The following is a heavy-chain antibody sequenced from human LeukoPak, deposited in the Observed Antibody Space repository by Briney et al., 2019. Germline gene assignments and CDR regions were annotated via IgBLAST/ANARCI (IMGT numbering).Heavy chain of an antibody. CDR2: IKQDGSEK. CDR3: AREFFGYYDSSGSRMIYYFDY. V-gene: IGHV3-7*01. Sequence: QSGGSLRLSCAASGFTFSSYWMSWVRQAPGKGLEWVANIKQDGSEKYYVDSVKGRFTISRDNAKNSLYLQMNSLRAEDTAVYYCAREFFGYYDSSGSRMIYYFDYWGQGTLVTVSS. CDR1: GFTFSSYW. D-gene: IGHD3-22*01. J-gene: IGHJ4*02.